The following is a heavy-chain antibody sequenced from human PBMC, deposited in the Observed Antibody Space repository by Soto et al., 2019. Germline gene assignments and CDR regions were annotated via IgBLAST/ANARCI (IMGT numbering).Heavy chain of an antibody. Sequence: SETLSLTCSVYGGSFSDYYWSWIRQPPGKGLEWIGEINHSGSTNYNPSLKSRVTKSVHTSKNQFSLKLSSVTAADTAVYYCARARKGSGSDYYYHYGMDVWGKGTTVTVSS. CDR1: GGSFSDYY. V-gene: IGHV4-34*01. CDR3: ARARKGSGSDYYYHYGMDV. D-gene: IGHD3-3*01. CDR2: INHSGST. J-gene: IGHJ6*04.